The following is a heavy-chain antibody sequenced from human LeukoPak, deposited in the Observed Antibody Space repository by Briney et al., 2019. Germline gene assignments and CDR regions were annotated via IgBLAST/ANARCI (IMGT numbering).Heavy chain of an antibody. CDR1: GFTFSSYE. CDR3: AREVTHPSRGMDV. D-gene: IGHD3-10*01. J-gene: IGHJ6*02. Sequence: GGSLRLSCAASGFTFSSYEMNWVRQAPGKGLEWVSYISSSGNTIYYADSVKGRFTISRDNAKKSLYLQMNSLRVEDTAVYYCAREVTHPSRGMDVWGQGTTVTVSS. V-gene: IGHV3-48*03. CDR2: ISSSGNTI.